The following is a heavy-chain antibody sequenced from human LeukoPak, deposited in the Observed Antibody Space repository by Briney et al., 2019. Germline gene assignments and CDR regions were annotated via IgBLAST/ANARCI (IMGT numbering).Heavy chain of an antibody. CDR2: ISSNSSYT. CDR3: ARDSPLYDPEAFDI. J-gene: IGHJ3*02. V-gene: IGHV3-21*01. CDR1: GFTFSSYS. D-gene: IGHD2/OR15-2a*01. Sequence: GGSLRLSCAASGFTFSSYSINWVRQAPGQGLERVSSISSNSSYTYYADSVKGRFTISRDNAKNSLYLQMNSLRAEDRAVYYCARDSPLYDPEAFDIWGQGTMVTVSS.